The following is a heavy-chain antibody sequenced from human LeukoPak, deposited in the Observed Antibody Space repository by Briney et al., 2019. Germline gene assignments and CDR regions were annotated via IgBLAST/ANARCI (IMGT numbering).Heavy chain of an antibody. Sequence: PSETLSLTCTVSGGSISSSSYYWGWIRQPPGKGLEWIGSIYYSGSTYYNPSLKSRVTISVDTSKNQFSLKLSSVTAADTAVYYCARGSIAVAGTGFDYWGQGTLVTVSS. CDR1: GGSISSSSYY. CDR2: IYYSGST. V-gene: IGHV4-39*01. D-gene: IGHD6-19*01. CDR3: ARGSIAVAGTGFDY. J-gene: IGHJ4*02.